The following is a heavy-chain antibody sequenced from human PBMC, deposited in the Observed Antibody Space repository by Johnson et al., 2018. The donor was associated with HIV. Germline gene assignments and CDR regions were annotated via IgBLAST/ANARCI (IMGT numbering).Heavy chain of an antibody. CDR1: GFTFSSYG. V-gene: IGHV3-30*02. J-gene: IGHJ3*02. CDR3: ATSGDKYSSNWGDAFDI. Sequence: QVQVVESGGGLVQPGGSLRLSCAASGFTFSSYGMHWVRQAPGKGLEWVAFIRYDGSNKYYADSVKGRFTISRDNSTNSLSLQMNSLRAEDTAVYYCATSGDKYSSNWGDAFDIWGQGTMVTVSS. CDR2: IRYDGSNK. D-gene: IGHD6-13*01.